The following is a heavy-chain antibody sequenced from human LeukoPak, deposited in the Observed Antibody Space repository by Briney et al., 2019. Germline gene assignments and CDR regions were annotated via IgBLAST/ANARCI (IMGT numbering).Heavy chain of an antibody. V-gene: IGHV4-4*07. Sequence: KPSETRSLTCTVSGGSISSYYWSWIRQPAGKGLEWIGRIYTSGSTNYNPSLKSRVTMSVDTSKNQFSLKLSSVTAADTAVYYCARDTTVTTTTTGNFDIWGQGTMVTVSS. CDR2: IYTSGST. CDR3: ARDTTVTTTTTGNFDI. CDR1: GGSISSYY. D-gene: IGHD4-17*01. J-gene: IGHJ3*02.